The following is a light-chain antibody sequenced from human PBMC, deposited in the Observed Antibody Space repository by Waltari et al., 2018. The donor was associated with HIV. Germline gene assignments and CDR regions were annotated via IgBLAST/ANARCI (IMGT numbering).Light chain of an antibody. CDR3: CSYVDVVNSFVL. J-gene: IGLJ2*01. V-gene: IGLV2-23*02. CDR2: EVS. CDR1: SSNL. Sequence: QSALTQPASVSGSPGQSITISCTGTSSNLVSWYQQHPGKAPKLIIYEVSKRPSGVSDRFSASKSGNTASLTISGLQAEDEADYHCCSYVDVVNSFVLFGGGTKLTVL.